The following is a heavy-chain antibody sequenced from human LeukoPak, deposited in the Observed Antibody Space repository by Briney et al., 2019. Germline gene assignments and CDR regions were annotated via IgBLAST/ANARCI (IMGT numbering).Heavy chain of an antibody. CDR3: AKTTAFDY. V-gene: IGHV3-23*01. D-gene: IGHD4-17*01. CDR1: GFTFSSHG. CDR2: ITNSGGIT. J-gene: IGHJ4*02. Sequence: GGSLRLSCAASGFTFSSHGMNWVRQAPGKGLEWVSGITNSGGITYYADSVKGRFTIYRDNSKNTLYLQMNSLRAEDTAIYYCAKTTAFDYWGQGTLVTVSS.